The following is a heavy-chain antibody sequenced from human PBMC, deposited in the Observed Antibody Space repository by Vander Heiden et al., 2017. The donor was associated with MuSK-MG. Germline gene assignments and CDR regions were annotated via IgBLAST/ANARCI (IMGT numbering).Heavy chain of an antibody. CDR3: ARLDYYSGSGSPDY. CDR2: ILHGGST. CDR1: GGSISSSNYY. Sequence: QLQLQESGPGLVKPSETLCLTCIVSGGSISSSNYYWGWIRQPPGKGLEWIGSILHGGSTYYNPSLKSRVTISVDTSKNQFSLKLSSVTAADTAVYYCARLDYYSGSGSPDYWGQGILVTVSS. D-gene: IGHD3-10*01. J-gene: IGHJ4*02. V-gene: IGHV4-39*01.